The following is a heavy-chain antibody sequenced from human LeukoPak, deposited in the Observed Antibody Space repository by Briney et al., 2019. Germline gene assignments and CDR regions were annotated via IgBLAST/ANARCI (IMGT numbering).Heavy chain of an antibody. CDR3: ARAPGSKQYNWFDP. D-gene: IGHD6-13*01. CDR1: GGSISSSSYY. V-gene: IGHV4-39*07. CDR2: IYYSGST. J-gene: IGHJ5*02. Sequence: SETLSLTCTVSGGSISSSSYYWGWIRQPPGRGLEWIGSIYYSGSTYYNPSLKSRVTISVDTSKNQFSLKLSSVTAADTAVYYWARAPGSKQYNWFDPWGPGTLVPVSS.